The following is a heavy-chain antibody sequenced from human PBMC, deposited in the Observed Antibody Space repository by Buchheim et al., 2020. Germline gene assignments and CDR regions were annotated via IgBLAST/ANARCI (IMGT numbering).Heavy chain of an antibody. J-gene: IGHJ4*02. D-gene: IGHD3-10*01. CDR2: VYYSGTT. CDR3: ARRAYYYGSGSYYNGFDY. Sequence: QVQLQESGPGLVKPSETLSLTCTVSGGSISPDYWTWIRQPPGKGLEWSGYVYYSGTTNYNASLKSRVTISVDTSKNQFSLKLSSVTAADTAVYYCARRAYYYGSGSYYNGFDYWGQGTL. V-gene: IGHV4-59*08. CDR1: GGSISPDY.